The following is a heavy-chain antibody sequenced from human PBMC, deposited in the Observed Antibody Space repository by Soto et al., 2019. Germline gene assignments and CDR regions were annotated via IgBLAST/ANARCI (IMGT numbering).Heavy chain of an antibody. CDR2: IKQDGSEK. Sequence: WGSLRLSCPASGFTFSSYWMSRVRQAPGKGLEWVANIKQDGSEKYYVDSVKGRFTISRDNAKNSLYLQMNSLRAEDTAVYYCARTSFTYYDFWSGYYMGWFDPWGQGTLVTFSS. V-gene: IGHV3-7*01. CDR1: GFTFSSYW. J-gene: IGHJ5*02. CDR3: ARTSFTYYDFWSGYYMGWFDP. D-gene: IGHD3-3*01.